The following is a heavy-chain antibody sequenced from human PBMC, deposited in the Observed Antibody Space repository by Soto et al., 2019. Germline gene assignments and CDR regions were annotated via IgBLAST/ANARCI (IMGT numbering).Heavy chain of an antibody. CDR2: INPSGGST. V-gene: IGHV1-46*01. CDR3: ARDTTMYYYDSSGYYFDY. CDR1: GYTFTSYY. Sequence: GASVKVSCKASGYTFTSYYMRLVRQAPGQGLEWMGIINPSGGSTSYAQKFQGRVTMTRDTSTSTVYMELSSLRSEDTAVYYCARDTTMYYYDSSGYYFDYWGQGTQVTVSS. D-gene: IGHD3-22*01. J-gene: IGHJ4*02.